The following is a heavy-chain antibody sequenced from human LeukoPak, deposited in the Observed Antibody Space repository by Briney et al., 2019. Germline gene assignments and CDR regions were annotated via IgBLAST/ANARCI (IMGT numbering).Heavy chain of an antibody. J-gene: IGHJ2*01. D-gene: IGHD7-27*01. CDR1: GYTFTSFD. CDR2: MNPHSGNT. Sequence: GASVKVSCTASGYTFTSFDINWVRQASGQGLEWMGWMNPHSGNTGFAQKFQGRVTLTRNTSISTAYMELSSLRSEDSAIYYCARRNWAYWYFDLWAVAPRSLSRQ. V-gene: IGHV1-8*01. CDR3: ARRNWAYWYFDL.